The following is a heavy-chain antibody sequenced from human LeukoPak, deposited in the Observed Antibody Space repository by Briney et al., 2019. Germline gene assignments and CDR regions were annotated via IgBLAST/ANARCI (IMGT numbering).Heavy chain of an antibody. Sequence: GGSLRLSCAASGFTFSNSAMSWVRHAPGKGLEWVSTISGTGRSTFYADSVKGRFTISRDNSKITLYLQINGLRAEDTALYYCARERYSDYDSDFDYWGQGTLITVSS. J-gene: IGHJ4*02. CDR1: GFTFSNSA. V-gene: IGHV3-23*01. CDR3: ARERYSDYDSDFDY. D-gene: IGHD5-12*01. CDR2: ISGTGRST.